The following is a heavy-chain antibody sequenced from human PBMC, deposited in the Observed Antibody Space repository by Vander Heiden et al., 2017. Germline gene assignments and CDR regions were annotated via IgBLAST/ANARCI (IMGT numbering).Heavy chain of an antibody. CDR1: GFTLSLNS. CDR3: ARLYCSSTSCYVDY. J-gene: IGHJ4*02. Sequence: EVQLVESGGGLVQPGGSLRLSCEASGFTLSLNSMNWVRQAPGKGLEWISYISTSGSTIKYADSVKGRITISRDNAKNSVYLQMNSVRGDDTAVYYCARLYCSSTSCYVDYWGQGTLVTVSS. D-gene: IGHD2-2*01. CDR2: ISTSGSTI. V-gene: IGHV3-48*01.